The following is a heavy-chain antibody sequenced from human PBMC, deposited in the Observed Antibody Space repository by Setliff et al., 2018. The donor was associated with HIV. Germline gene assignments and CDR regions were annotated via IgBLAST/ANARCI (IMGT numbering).Heavy chain of an antibody. Sequence: GGSLRLSCTASGFTFSSYAITWVRQAPGKGLEWVSAISGSGDSTFYADSVQGRFTISRDNSKNTLYLQMNSLRAEDTAVHYCAKAQWLLSHWGFDPWGQGTLVTVST. V-gene: IGHV3-23*01. CDR1: GFTFSSYA. J-gene: IGHJ5*02. CDR3: AKAQWLLSHWGFDP. CDR2: ISGSGDST. D-gene: IGHD3-3*01.